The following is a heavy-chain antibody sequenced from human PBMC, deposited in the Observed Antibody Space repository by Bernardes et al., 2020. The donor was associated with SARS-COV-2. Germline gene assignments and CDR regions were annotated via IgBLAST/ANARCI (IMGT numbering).Heavy chain of an antibody. Sequence: SETLSLTCTVSGGSISSSNYYWGWIRQPPGKGLAWIGSGYYSGSIYYNPSLKSRVMISVDTSKNQFSLKMSTVTAADTAVYYCARSSSGQKSDAFDIWGQGTMVTVSS. J-gene: IGHJ3*02. CDR3: ARSSSGQKSDAFDI. CDR1: GGSISSSNYY. D-gene: IGHD3-22*01. V-gene: IGHV4-39*01. CDR2: GYYSGSI.